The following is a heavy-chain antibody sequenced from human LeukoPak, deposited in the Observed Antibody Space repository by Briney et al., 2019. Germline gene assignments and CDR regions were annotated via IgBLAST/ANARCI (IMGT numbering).Heavy chain of an antibody. CDR1: GGSISSYY. V-gene: IGHV4-59*08. CDR2: IYYSGST. CDR3: ARVHSSSWYIDY. J-gene: IGHJ4*02. D-gene: IGHD6-13*01. Sequence: KPSETLPLTCTVSGGSISSYYWSWIRQPPGKGLEWIGYIYYSGSTNYNPSLKSRVTISVDTSKNQFSLKLSSVTAADTAVYYCARVHSSSWYIDYWGQGTLVTVSS.